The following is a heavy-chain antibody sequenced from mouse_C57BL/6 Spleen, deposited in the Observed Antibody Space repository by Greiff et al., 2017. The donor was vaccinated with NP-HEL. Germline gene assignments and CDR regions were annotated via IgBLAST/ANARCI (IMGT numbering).Heavy chain of an antibody. CDR1: GYTFTSYW. D-gene: IGHD2-4*01. Sequence: QVQLQQSGAELAKPGASVKLSCKASGYTFTSYWMHWVKQRPGQGLEWIGYINPSSGYTKYNQKFKDKATLTADKSSSTAYMQLSSLTYEDSAVYYCARSPYDYDGVPYAMDYWGQGTSVTVSS. J-gene: IGHJ4*01. CDR3: ARSPYDYDGVPYAMDY. V-gene: IGHV1-7*01. CDR2: INPSSGYT.